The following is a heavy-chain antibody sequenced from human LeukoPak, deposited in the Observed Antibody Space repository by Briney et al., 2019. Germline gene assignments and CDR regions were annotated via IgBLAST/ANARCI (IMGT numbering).Heavy chain of an antibody. CDR3: ARDLGASPYYGMDV. Sequence: GGSLRLSCAASGFTVSSNYMSWVRQAPGKGLEWGSVIYSGGSTDYADCVKGGFTISRDNTKTTMYLQMNSLSAEDTALYYCARDLGASPYYGMDVWGQGTTVTVSS. CDR1: GFTVSSNY. J-gene: IGHJ6*02. D-gene: IGHD1-26*01. CDR2: IYSGGST. V-gene: IGHV3-53*01.